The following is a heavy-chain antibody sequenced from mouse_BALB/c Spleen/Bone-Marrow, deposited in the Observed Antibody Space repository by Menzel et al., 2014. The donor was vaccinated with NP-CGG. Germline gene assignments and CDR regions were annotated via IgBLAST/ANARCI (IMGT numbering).Heavy chain of an antibody. V-gene: IGHV14-3*02. D-gene: IGHD2-2*01. CDR3: AEGYDSWFAY. CDR1: GFNIEDTY. CDR2: IDPANGNT. Sequence: EVKLMESGAELVKPGASVKLSCTASGFNIEDTYVHWVKQRPEQGLEWIGRIDPANGNTKYDPKFQGEATVTSDTSSNTAYLHLNSLTSEDTAVYYCAEGYDSWFAYWGQGTLVTVSA. J-gene: IGHJ3*01.